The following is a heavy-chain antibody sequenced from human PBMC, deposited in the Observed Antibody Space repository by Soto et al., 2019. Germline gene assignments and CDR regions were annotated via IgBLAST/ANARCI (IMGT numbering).Heavy chain of an antibody. D-gene: IGHD5-18*01. J-gene: IGHJ4*02. CDR3: ARHGTGRGYSYGSDDY. CDR2: IYYSGST. Sequence: QLQLQESGPGLVKPSETLSLTCTVSGGSISSSSYYWGWIRQPPGKGLEWIGSIYYSGSTYYNPSLKSRVTISVDTSKNPFSLKLSSVTAADTAVYYCARHGTGRGYSYGSDDYWGQGTLVTVSS. V-gene: IGHV4-39*01. CDR1: GGSISSSSYY.